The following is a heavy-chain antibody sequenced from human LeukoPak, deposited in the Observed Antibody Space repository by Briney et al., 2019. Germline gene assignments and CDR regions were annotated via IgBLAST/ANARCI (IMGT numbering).Heavy chain of an antibody. CDR2: ISYDGSNK. D-gene: IGHD1-1*01. CDR1: GFTFSSYA. Sequence: GGSLRLSCAASGFTFSSYAMHWVRQAPGKGLEWVAVISYDGSNKYYADSVKGRFTISRDNSKNTLYLQMNSLRAEDTAVYYCARDRAPTGLYYYGMDVWGQGTTVTVSS. V-gene: IGHV3-30-3*01. J-gene: IGHJ6*02. CDR3: ARDRAPTGLYYYGMDV.